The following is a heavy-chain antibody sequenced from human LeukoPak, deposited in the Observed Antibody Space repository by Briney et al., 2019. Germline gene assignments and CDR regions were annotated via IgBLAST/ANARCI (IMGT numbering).Heavy chain of an antibody. Sequence: SETLSLTCAVYGGSFSGYYWSWIRQPPGKGLEWIGEINHSGSTNYNPSLKSRVTISVDTSKNQFSLKLSSVTVADTAVYYCARLSSGWPYYFDYWGQGTLVTVSS. D-gene: IGHD6-19*01. V-gene: IGHV4-34*01. CDR1: GGSFSGYY. J-gene: IGHJ4*02. CDR3: ARLSSGWPYYFDY. CDR2: INHSGST.